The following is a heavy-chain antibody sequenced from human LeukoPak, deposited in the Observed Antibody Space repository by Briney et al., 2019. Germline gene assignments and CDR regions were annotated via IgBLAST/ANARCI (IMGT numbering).Heavy chain of an antibody. V-gene: IGHV3-23*01. J-gene: IGHJ5*02. D-gene: IGHD2-2*01. CDR2: ISGSGGST. CDR1: GFTFSSYA. Sequence: GGSLRLSCAASGFTFSSYAMSWVRQAPGKGLEWVSAISGSGGSTYYADSVKRRFTISRDNSKNTLYLQMNSMRAEDTAVYYCAKEPGYQLLLQGFDPWGQGTLVTVSS. CDR3: AKEPGYQLLLQGFDP.